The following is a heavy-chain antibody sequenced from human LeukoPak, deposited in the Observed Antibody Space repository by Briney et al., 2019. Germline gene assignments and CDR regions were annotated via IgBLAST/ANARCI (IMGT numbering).Heavy chain of an antibody. CDR2: IYYSGST. D-gene: IGHD5-24*01. CDR1: GGSISSYY. CDR3: ASGAWLQFPYFDY. V-gene: IGHV4-59*08. Sequence: SETLSLTCTVSGGSISSYYWSWIRQPPGKGLEWIGYIYYSGSTNYNPSLKSRVTISVDTSKNRFSLKLSSVTAADTAVYYCASGAWLQFPYFDYWGQGTLVTVSS. J-gene: IGHJ4*02.